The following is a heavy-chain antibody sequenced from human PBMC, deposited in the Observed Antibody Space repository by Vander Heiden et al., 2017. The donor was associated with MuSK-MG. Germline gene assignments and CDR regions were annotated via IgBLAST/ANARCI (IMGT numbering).Heavy chain of an antibody. CDR2: ITAGGDNT. V-gene: IGHV3-23*01. Sequence: EVQLLESGGGLVQPGGSLRLSCAASGFTFSTNAMTWFRQAPGKGLEWVSVITAGGDNTYYTDSVKGRFTISRDNSKNTLYLQMTSLRAEDTAVYYCAKNNWGYSDYWGQGTLVTVSS. J-gene: IGHJ4*02. D-gene: IGHD7-27*01. CDR1: GFTFSTNA. CDR3: AKNNWGYSDY.